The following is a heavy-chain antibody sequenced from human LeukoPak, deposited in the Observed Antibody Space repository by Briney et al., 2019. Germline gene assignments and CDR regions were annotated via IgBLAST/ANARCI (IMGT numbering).Heavy chain of an antibody. CDR2: ISSSSSTI. CDR1: GFTFSSYW. D-gene: IGHD4-17*01. J-gene: IGHJ4*02. Sequence: GGSLRLSCAASGFTFSSYWMSWVRQAPGKGLEWVSYISSSSSTIYYADSVKGRFTISRDNAKNSLYMQMNSLRAEDTAVYYCARDPPLYGDYNYFDYWGQGTLVTVSS. CDR3: ARDPPLYGDYNYFDY. V-gene: IGHV3-48*04.